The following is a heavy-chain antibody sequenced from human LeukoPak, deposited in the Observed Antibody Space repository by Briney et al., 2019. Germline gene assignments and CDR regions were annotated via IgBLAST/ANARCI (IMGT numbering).Heavy chain of an antibody. J-gene: IGHJ4*02. CDR2: IRFDGSNK. CDR3: ARVRLGSGYPIDY. Sequence: GGSLRLSCAASGFTFSSYGMHWVRQAPGKGLEWVAFIRFDGSNKYYADSVKGRFTISRDNSKNTLYLQMNSLRAEDTAVYYCARVRLGSGYPIDYWGRGTLVTVSS. CDR1: GFTFSSYG. V-gene: IGHV3-30*02. D-gene: IGHD3-22*01.